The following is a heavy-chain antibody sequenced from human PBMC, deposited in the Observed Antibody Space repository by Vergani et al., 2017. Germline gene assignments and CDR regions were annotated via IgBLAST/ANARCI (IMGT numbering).Heavy chain of an antibody. CDR3: AKGSSFYCTNGVCYYDY. Sequence: EVQLLESGGGLVQPGGSLRLSCAASGFTFSSYAMSWVRQAPGKGLEWVSAISGSGGSKYYADSVKGRFTISRDNSKNTLYLQMNSLRAEDTAVYYCAKGSSFYCTNGVCYYDYWGQGTLVTVSS. J-gene: IGHJ4*02. D-gene: IGHD2-8*01. CDR1: GFTFSSYA. CDR2: ISGSGGSK. V-gene: IGHV3-23*01.